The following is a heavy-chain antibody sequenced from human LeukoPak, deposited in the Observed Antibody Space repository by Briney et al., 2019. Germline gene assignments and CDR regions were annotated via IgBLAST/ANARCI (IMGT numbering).Heavy chain of an antibody. V-gene: IGHV3-30*04. CDR1: GFTFSSYA. J-gene: IGHJ4*02. D-gene: IGHD5-12*01. CDR2: ISYDGSNK. Sequence: GGSLRLSCAASGFTFSSYAMHWVRQAPGKGLEWVAIISYDGSNKYYADSVKGRFTISRDKSKNTLYLQMNSLRGEDTAVYYCARSAAAGRIVATFDYWGQGTLVTVSS. CDR3: ARSAAAGRIVATFDY.